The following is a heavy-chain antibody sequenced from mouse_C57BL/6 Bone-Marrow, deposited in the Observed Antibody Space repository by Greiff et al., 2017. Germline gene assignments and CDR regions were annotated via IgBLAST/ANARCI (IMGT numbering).Heavy chain of an antibody. CDR2: ISSGGSYT. CDR1: GFTFSSYG. Sequence: EVQGVESGGDLVKPGGSLKLSCAASGFTFSSYGMSWVRQTPDKRLEWVATISSGGSYTYYPDSVKGRFTISRDNAKNTLCLQMSSLKSEDTAMYYCAGGLGDFDYWGQGTTLTVSS. J-gene: IGHJ2*01. CDR3: AGGLGDFDY. V-gene: IGHV5-6*01. D-gene: IGHD4-1*01.